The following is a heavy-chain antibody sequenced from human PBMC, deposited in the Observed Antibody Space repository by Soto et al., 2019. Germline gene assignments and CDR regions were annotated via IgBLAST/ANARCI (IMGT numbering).Heavy chain of an antibody. D-gene: IGHD3-3*01. J-gene: IGHJ6*02. CDR2: ISGSGGST. Sequence: VGSLRLSCAASGFTFSSYAMSWVRQAPGKGLEWVSAISGSGGSTYYADSVKGRFTISRDNSKNTLYLQMNSLRAEDTAVYYCAKDRTSTYYDFWSGYSSYYYYGMDVWGQGTTVTVSS. V-gene: IGHV3-23*01. CDR3: AKDRTSTYYDFWSGYSSYYYYGMDV. CDR1: GFTFSSYA.